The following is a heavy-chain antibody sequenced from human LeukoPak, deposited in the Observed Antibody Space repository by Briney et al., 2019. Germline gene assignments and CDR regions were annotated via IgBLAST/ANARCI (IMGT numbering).Heavy chain of an antibody. D-gene: IGHD1-26*01. CDR1: GFTFSIHC. CDR2: IKQDGSET. V-gene: IGHV3-7*01. CDR3: ARQSHRAEQYYFDY. J-gene: IGHJ4*02. Sequence: PGGSLRLSCSASGFTFSIHCMSWVRQAPGKGLEWVASIKQDGSETYYVDSVKGRFTISRDNARNSLYLQMNNLRVEDTAVYYCARQSHRAEQYYFDYWGQGTLVTVSS.